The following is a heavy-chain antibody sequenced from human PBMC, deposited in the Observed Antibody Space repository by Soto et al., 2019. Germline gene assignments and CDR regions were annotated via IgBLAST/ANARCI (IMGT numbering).Heavy chain of an antibody. Sequence: QVQLVESGGGLVKPEGSLRLSCAASGFTFSDYYISWIRQAPGKGLEWVSYITSSSAYTKYAESVKGRFTISRDNAKNTLYLKMTRLRAEDTAVYYCARVGGSVVPAAYVDYWGQGTLVAVSS. CDR2: ITSSSAYT. CDR1: GFTFSDYY. CDR3: ARVGGSVVPAAYVDY. J-gene: IGHJ4*02. V-gene: IGHV3-11*06. D-gene: IGHD2-2*01.